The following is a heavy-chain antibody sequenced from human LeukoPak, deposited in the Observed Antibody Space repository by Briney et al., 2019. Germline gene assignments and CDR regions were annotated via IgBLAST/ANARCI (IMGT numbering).Heavy chain of an antibody. CDR1: GFTFSSYA. Sequence: PGGSLRLSCAASGFTFSSYAMSWVRQAPGKGLEWVANINQDGSERSYVDSVKGRFTISRDNAKNSLYLQMNSLRAEDTAVYYCARLWRGNYYDFWGQGTLVTVSS. J-gene: IGHJ4*02. CDR3: ARLWRGNYYDF. V-gene: IGHV3-7*01. D-gene: IGHD1-26*01. CDR2: INQDGSER.